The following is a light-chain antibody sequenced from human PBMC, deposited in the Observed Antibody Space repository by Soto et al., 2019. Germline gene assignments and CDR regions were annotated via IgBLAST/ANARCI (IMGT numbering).Light chain of an antibody. CDR2: KLS. CDR3: QHLGSSPPIT. Sequence: DVVMSQSPLSMPVTLGQPASLSCRSSQIFVYSDGNTYLNWFQQRPGQSPRRLIYKLSERDSGVPDRFSGSGSGTDFTLKISKVEADDVAVYDGQHLGSSPPITGGQGTRLEIK. J-gene: IGKJ5*01. CDR1: QIFVYSDGNTY. V-gene: IGKV2-30*01.